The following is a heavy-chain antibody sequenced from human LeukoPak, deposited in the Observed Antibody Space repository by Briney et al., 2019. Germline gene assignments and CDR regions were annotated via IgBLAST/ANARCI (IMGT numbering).Heavy chain of an antibody. J-gene: IGHJ4*02. D-gene: IGHD3-22*01. Sequence: SVKVSCKASGGTFSSYTISLVRQAPGRGLEWMGGIIPIFGTANYAQKFQGRVTITADESTSTAYMELRSLRSEDTAVYYCARGGSYYYDSSGQFDYWGQGTLVTVSS. CDR1: GGTFSSYT. CDR2: IIPIFGTA. V-gene: IGHV1-69*13. CDR3: ARGGSYYYDSSGQFDY.